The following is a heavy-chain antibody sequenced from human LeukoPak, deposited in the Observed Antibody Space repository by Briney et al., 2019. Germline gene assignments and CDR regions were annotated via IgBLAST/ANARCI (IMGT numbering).Heavy chain of an antibody. J-gene: IGHJ6*02. CDR1: GFTFSSYG. V-gene: IGHV3-33*01. Sequence: GGSLRLSCAASGFTFSSYGMHWVRQAPGKGLEWVAVIWYDGSNKYYADSVKSRFTISRDNSKNTLYLQMNSLRAEDTAVYYCARGEQKRYSSSWWDYYYYGMDVWGQGTTVTVSS. D-gene: IGHD6-13*01. CDR2: IWYDGSNK. CDR3: ARGEQKRYSSSWWDYYYYGMDV.